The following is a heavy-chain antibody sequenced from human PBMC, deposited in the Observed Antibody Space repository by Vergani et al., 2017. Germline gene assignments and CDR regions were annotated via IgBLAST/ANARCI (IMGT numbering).Heavy chain of an antibody. D-gene: IGHD3-22*01. V-gene: IGHV1-24*01. Sequence: HVLLLLSCSEVLMPGASVQVSCQVSGYSLTELTIHWVRQAPGKGLEWMGGFDPEHGEVTFAHHIQGRVTMTEDISTDTAYMELSSLRPDDTALYYCEIVTDYYDSSGYYLDYWGQGTLVTVSS. J-gene: IGHJ4*02. CDR2: FDPEHGEV. CDR1: GYSLTELT. CDR3: EIVTDYYDSSGYYLDY.